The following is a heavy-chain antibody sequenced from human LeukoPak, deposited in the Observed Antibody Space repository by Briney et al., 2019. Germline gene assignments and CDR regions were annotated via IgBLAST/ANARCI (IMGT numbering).Heavy chain of an antibody. CDR3: AKDTGIVVAFDY. Sequence: PGGSLRLSCAASGFTFTSYAMSWVRQAPGKGLEWVSNVSGSGGITYSADSVKGRFTISRDNSKNTLYLQMNSLRAEDTAVYYCAKDTGIVVAFDYWGQGTLVTVSS. D-gene: IGHD3-22*01. CDR1: GFTFTSYA. V-gene: IGHV3-23*01. CDR2: VSGSGGIT. J-gene: IGHJ4*02.